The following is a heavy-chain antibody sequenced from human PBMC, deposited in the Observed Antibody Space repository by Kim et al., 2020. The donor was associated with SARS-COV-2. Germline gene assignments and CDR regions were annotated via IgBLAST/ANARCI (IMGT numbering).Heavy chain of an antibody. V-gene: IGHV1-24*01. J-gene: IGHJ4*02. D-gene: IGHD3-10*01. CDR2: GET. CDR3: ATDFRDFDY. Sequence: GETIYAQKFQGRVTMTEDTSTDTAYMELSSLRSEDTAVYYCATDFRDFDYWGQGTLVTVSS.